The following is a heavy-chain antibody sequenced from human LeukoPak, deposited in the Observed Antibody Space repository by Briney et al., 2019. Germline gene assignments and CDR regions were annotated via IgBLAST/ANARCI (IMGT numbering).Heavy chain of an antibody. V-gene: IGHV4-39*01. D-gene: IGHD3-3*01. CDR1: GGSISSSSYY. J-gene: IGHJ4*02. Sequence: SETLSLTCTLSGGSISSSSYYWAWIRQPPGKGLERLGSIYYRGSTYYNPALPSRVTIFVHTSKNQFSLKLSSVTAADTAVYWCAKAGEGVFGVVMFDYWGQGTLVTVSS. CDR3: AKAGEGVFGVVMFDY. CDR2: IYYRGST.